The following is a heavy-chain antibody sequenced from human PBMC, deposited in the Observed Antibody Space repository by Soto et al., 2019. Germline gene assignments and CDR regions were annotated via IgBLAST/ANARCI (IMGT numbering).Heavy chain of an antibody. D-gene: IGHD6-13*01. V-gene: IGHV1-8*01. J-gene: IGHJ4*02. Sequence: QVQLVQSGVEVKKPGASVKVSCKASGYTFTSYDINWVRQATGQGLEWMGWMNPNSGNTGYAQKFQGRVTMTRNTSISTAYMELSSLRSEDTAVYYCARESPTQAGTDYWGQGTLVTVSS. CDR3: ARESPTQAGTDY. CDR2: MNPNSGNT. CDR1: GYTFTSYD.